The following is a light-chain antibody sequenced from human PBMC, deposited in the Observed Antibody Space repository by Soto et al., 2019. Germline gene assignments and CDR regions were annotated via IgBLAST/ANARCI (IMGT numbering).Light chain of an antibody. CDR1: QGISSY. V-gene: IGKV1-9*01. CDR3: QQLNSYPPYT. CDR2: AAS. J-gene: IGKJ2*01. Sequence: IQLTQSPSSLSASVGDRVTITCRASQGISSYLAWYQQKPGKAPQLLIYAASTLQSGVPSRFSGSGSGTDFTLTISSLQPEDFATYYCQQLNSYPPYTFSQGTKLEIK.